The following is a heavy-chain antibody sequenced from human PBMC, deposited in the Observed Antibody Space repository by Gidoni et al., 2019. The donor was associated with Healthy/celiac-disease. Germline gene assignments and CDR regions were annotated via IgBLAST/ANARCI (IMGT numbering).Heavy chain of an antibody. CDR3: ARDRVLLWSHYYYYGMDV. D-gene: IGHD3-10*01. CDR1: GGSISSSNW. V-gene: IGHV4-4*02. CDR2: IYHSGST. J-gene: IGHJ6*02. Sequence: QVQLQESGPGLVKPSGTLSLTCAVSGGSISSSNWWSWVRQPPGKGLEWIGEIYHSGSTNYNPSLKSRVTISVDKSKNQFSLKLSSVTAADTAVYYCARDRVLLWSHYYYYGMDVWGQGTTVTVSS.